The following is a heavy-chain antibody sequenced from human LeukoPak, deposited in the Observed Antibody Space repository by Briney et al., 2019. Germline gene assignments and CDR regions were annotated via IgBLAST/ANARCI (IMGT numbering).Heavy chain of an antibody. Sequence: GGSLRLSCEASGFSFGYFGMHWVRQVADKGLEWVAVITYDGNEELYADSVKGRFTISRDNSKSTLFLQMNNLRVEDTGVYYCVRQVQEDYWGQGTLVTVSS. V-gene: IGHV3-30*03. CDR2: ITYDGNEE. D-gene: IGHD2-15*01. CDR3: VRQVQEDY. CDR1: GFSFGYFG. J-gene: IGHJ4*02.